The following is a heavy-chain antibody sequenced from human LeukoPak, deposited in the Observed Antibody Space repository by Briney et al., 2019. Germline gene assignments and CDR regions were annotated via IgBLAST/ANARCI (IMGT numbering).Heavy chain of an antibody. CDR3: ARVALSMGENGFDI. CDR1: GFTFSTYA. D-gene: IGHD2/OR15-2a*01. J-gene: IGHJ3*02. Sequence: PGGSLRLSCAASGFTFSTYAMNWVRQAPGKGLEWVSYISSSSSYIVYADSVKGRFTISRDNAKNSLFLQMNSLRAEDTAVYYCARVALSMGENGFDIWGQGTMVIVSS. CDR2: ISSSSSYI. V-gene: IGHV3-21*01.